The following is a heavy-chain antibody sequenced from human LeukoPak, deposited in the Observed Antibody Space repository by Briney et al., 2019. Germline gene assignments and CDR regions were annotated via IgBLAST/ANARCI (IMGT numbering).Heavy chain of an antibody. CDR3: ARVPLGGGIKDSYYYGMDV. Sequence: SVKVSCKASGGTFSSYAVSWVRQAPGQGLEWVGVTIPVSGTANYAQKFQGRDTITADESTSTAYTELSSLRSEDTAVYYVARVPLGGGIKDSYYYGMDVWGQGTTVMVSS. D-gene: IGHD3-16*01. V-gene: IGHV1-69*13. CDR2: TIPVSGTA. CDR1: GGTFSSYA. J-gene: IGHJ6*02.